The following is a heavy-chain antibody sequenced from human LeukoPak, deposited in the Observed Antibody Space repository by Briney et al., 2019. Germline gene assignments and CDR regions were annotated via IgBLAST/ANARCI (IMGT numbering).Heavy chain of an antibody. D-gene: IGHD3-10*01. V-gene: IGHV3-74*01. J-gene: IGHJ5*02. CDR2: IKTDGRIK. Sequence: PGGALRLSCAASGFTFSTYWMHWVRQAPGKGLEGVSRIKTDGRIKSSADAVEGRFTISRDNAKNTLYLAMDSLRPGDTAVLHCVRADGPNYGLFDPRGRGTLV. CDR1: GFTFSTYW. CDR3: VRADGPNYGLFDP.